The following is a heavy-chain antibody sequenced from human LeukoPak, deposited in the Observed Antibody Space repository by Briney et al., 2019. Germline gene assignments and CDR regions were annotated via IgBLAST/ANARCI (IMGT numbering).Heavy chain of an antibody. D-gene: IGHD7-27*01. CDR1: GFTFSSYS. CDR3: ARDLTGVLDY. V-gene: IGHV3-7*01. Sequence: GGSLRLSCAASGFTFSSYSMSWVRQAPGKGLEWVANIKQDGSEKYYVDSVKGRFTISRDNAKNSLYLQMNSLRAEDTAVYYCARDLTGVLDYWGQGTLVTVSS. J-gene: IGHJ4*02. CDR2: IKQDGSEK.